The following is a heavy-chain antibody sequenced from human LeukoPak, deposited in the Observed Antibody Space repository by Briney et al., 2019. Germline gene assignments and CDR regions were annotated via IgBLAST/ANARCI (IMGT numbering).Heavy chain of an antibody. CDR2: INHSGST. Sequence: PSETLSLTCAVYGGSFSGYYWSWIRQPPGKGLEWIGEINHSGSTNYNPSLKSRVTISVDTSENQFSLKLTSVTAADTALYYCARRSCSSTSCYLFDPWGQGTLVTVSS. D-gene: IGHD2-2*01. CDR3: ARRSCSSTSCYLFDP. CDR1: GGSFSGYY. J-gene: IGHJ5*02. V-gene: IGHV4-34*01.